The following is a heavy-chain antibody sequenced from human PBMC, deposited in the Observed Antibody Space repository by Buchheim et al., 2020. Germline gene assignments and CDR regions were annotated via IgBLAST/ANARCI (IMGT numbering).Heavy chain of an antibody. D-gene: IGHD1-26*01. J-gene: IGHJ6*02. Sequence: QEQLLESGGGLVKPGGSLRLSCTASGLSFSGFYMAWIRQAPGRGLEWISYISDSGSVNVYEDSVRGRFTISRDNAKNSVFLQMSTLRAEDTGVYYCARSLVSGSDGLTYYYYAMDVWGQGTT. V-gene: IGHV3-11*01. CDR1: GLSFSGFY. CDR3: ARSLVSGSDGLTYYYYAMDV. CDR2: ISDSGSVN.